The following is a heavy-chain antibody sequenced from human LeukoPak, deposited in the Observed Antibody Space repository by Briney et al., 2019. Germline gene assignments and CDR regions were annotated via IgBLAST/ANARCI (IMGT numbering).Heavy chain of an antibody. J-gene: IGHJ4*02. CDR3: ARDSSTVTMDSRLDY. CDR2: MNPNSGNT. CDR1: GYTFTSYD. Sequence: GASVKVSCKASGYTFTSYDINWVRQATGQGLEWMGWMNPNSGNTGYAQKFQGRVTITADESTSTAYMELSSLRSEDTAVYYCARDSSTVTMDSRLDYWGQGTLVTVSS. D-gene: IGHD4-17*01. V-gene: IGHV1-8*03.